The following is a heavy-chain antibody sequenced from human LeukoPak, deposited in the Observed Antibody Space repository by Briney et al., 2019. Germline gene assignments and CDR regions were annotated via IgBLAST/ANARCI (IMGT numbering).Heavy chain of an antibody. V-gene: IGHV4-39*01. J-gene: IGHJ3*02. CDR3: ATCYRPLTFWAFNI. CDR2: IYYSGST. CDR1: GGSISSSGYY. D-gene: IGHD3-3*01. Sequence: PSETLSLTCSVSGGSISSSGYYWGWIRQSPGKGLEWIGSIYYSGSTYYNPSLESRVTISVDTSKHQFSLNLSSVTAADTAIYYCATCYRPLTFWAFNIWGQGTMVPVSS.